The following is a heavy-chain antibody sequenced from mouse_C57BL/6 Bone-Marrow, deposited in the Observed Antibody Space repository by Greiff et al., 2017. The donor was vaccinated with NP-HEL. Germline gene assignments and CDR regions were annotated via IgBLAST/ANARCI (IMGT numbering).Heavy chain of an antibody. J-gene: IGHJ2*01. V-gene: IGHV1-81*01. Sequence: VQLQQSGAELARPGASVKLSCKASGYTFTSYGISWVKQRTGQGLEWIGEIYPRSGNTSYNEKFKGKATLTADKSSSTAYMELRSLTSEDSAVYFCARLYYDFDYWGQGTTLTVSS. D-gene: IGHD2-4*01. CDR2: IYPRSGNT. CDR1: GYTFTSYG. CDR3: ARLYYDFDY.